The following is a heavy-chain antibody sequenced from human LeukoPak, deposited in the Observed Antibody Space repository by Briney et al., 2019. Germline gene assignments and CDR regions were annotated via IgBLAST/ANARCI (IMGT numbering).Heavy chain of an antibody. J-gene: IGHJ4*02. Sequence: GGSPRLSCAASGFTFSSYSMNWVRQAPGKGLEWVSSISSSSSYIYYADSVKGRFTISRDNAKNSLYLQMNSLRAEDTAVYYCARDGTLVDFDFDYWGQGTLVTVSS. V-gene: IGHV3-21*01. D-gene: IGHD2-2*03. CDR1: GFTFSSYS. CDR3: ARDGTLVDFDFDY. CDR2: ISSSSSYI.